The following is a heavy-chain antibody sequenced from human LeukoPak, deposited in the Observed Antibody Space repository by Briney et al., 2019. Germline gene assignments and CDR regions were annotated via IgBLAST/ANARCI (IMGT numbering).Heavy chain of an antibody. CDR2: ISAYNGNT. D-gene: IGHD6-19*01. V-gene: IGHV1-18*01. CDR1: GYTFTSYG. Sequence: ASVEVSCKASGYTFTSYGISWVRQAPGQGLEWMGWISAYNGNTNYAQKLQGRVTMTTDTSTSTAYMELRSLRSDDTAAYYCARHSSGWSGGDYWGQGTLVTVSS. J-gene: IGHJ4*02. CDR3: ARHSSGWSGGDY.